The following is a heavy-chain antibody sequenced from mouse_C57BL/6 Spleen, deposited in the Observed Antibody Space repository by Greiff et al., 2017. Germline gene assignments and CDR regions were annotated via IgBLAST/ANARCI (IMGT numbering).Heavy chain of an antibody. Sequence: QVQLQQSGAELVKPGASVKLSCKASGYTFTSYWMHWVKQRPGQGLEWIGMIHPNSGSTNYNEKFKSKATLTVDKSSSTAYMQLSSLTSEDSAVYYCAGGYYGSRDYFDYWGQGTTRTVSS. V-gene: IGHV1-64*01. J-gene: IGHJ2*01. CDR2: IHPNSGST. CDR1: GYTFTSYW. D-gene: IGHD1-1*01. CDR3: AGGYYGSRDYFDY.